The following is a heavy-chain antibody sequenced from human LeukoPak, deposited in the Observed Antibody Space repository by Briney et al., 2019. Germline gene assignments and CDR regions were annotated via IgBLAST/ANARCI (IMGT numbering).Heavy chain of an antibody. Sequence: ASVEVSCKASGYTFTSYDINWVRQATGQGLEWMGWMNPNSGNTGYAQKFQGRVTMTRNTSISTAYMELSSLRSEGTAVYYCARVLLWFGELPSYYMDVWGKGTTVTVSS. CDR1: GYTFTSYD. J-gene: IGHJ6*03. CDR2: MNPNSGNT. V-gene: IGHV1-8*01. CDR3: ARVLLWFGELPSYYMDV. D-gene: IGHD3-10*01.